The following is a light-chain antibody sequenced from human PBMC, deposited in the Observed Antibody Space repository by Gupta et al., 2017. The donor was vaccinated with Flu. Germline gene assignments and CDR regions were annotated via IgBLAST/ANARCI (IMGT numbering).Light chain of an antibody. CDR3: QQYRDWPLT. Sequence: EIVMTQSPATLSSSPGERVTLFCRASQSFTDNLAWYQQKRGQAPRLLISGVSTRATGVPDRFSGSGSGTEFTLTISSLQSEDFAVYYCQQYRDWPLTFGGGTRVEIK. CDR1: QSFTDN. CDR2: GVS. V-gene: IGKV3-15*01. J-gene: IGKJ4*01.